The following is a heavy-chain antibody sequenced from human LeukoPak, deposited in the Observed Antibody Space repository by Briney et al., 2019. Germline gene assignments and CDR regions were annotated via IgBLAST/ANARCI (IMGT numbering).Heavy chain of an antibody. Sequence: ASVKVSCKASGYTFTSYGISWVRQAPGQGLEWMGWISAFNGNTNYAQKLQGRVAMTTHTSTSTAYMELRSLRSDDTAVYYCARADYYDSRGYGDYWGQGTLVTVSS. CDR1: GYTFTSYG. CDR3: ARADYYDSRGYGDY. D-gene: IGHD3-22*01. V-gene: IGHV1-18*01. J-gene: IGHJ4*02. CDR2: ISAFNGNT.